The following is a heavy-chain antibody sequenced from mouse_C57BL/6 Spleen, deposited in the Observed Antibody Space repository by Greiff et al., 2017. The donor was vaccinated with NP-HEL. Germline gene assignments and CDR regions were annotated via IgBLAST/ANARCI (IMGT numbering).Heavy chain of an antibody. CDR3: ASSYYDYDVAD. V-gene: IGHV1-52*01. J-gene: IGHJ3*01. D-gene: IGHD2-4*01. CDR1: GYTFTSYW. CDR2: IDPSDSET. Sequence: VQLQQPGAELVRPGSSVKLSCKASGYTFTSYWMHWVKQRPIQGLEWIGNIDPSDSETHYNQKFKDKATLTVDKSSSTAYMQLSSLTSEDSAVYYCASSYYDYDVADWGKGTLVTVSA.